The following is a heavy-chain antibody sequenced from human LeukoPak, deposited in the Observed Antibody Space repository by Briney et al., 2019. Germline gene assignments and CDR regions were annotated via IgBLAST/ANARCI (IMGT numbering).Heavy chain of an antibody. CDR1: GYTFTSHG. J-gene: IGHJ3*02. V-gene: IGHV1-18*04. CDR3: AARGGATGTTQGDAFDI. D-gene: IGHD1-1*01. Sequence: GASVKVSCKASGYTFTSHGISWVRQAPGQGLEWMGWISAYNGNTNYAQKLQGRVTMTTDTSTSTAYMELRSLRSDDTAVYYCAARGGATGTTQGDAFDIWGQGTTVTVSS. CDR2: ISAYNGNT.